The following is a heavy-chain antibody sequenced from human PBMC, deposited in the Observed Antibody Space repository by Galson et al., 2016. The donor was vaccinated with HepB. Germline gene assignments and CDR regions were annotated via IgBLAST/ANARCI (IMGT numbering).Heavy chain of an antibody. D-gene: IGHD3-22*01. CDR2: ITWNSGSI. J-gene: IGHJ3*02. CDR1: GFTFDDYA. CDR3: AKDSSYYYDSSGVFDS. Sequence: SLRLSCAASGFTFDDYAMHWVRQAPGKGLEWVSGITWNSGSIGYADSVKGRFTISRDNAKNSLYLQMNSLRAEDTALYYCAKDSSYYYDSSGVFDSWGQGTMVTVSS. V-gene: IGHV3-9*01.